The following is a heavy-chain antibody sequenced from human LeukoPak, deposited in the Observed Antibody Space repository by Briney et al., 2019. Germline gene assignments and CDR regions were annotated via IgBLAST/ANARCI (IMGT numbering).Heavy chain of an antibody. CDR1: GGSFSGYY. CDR3: ARWVPATAMPAHFDY. Sequence: PSETLSLTCAVNGGSFSGYYWSWIRQPPGKGLEWIGEINHSGSTNYNPSLKSRVTISVDTSKNQFSLKLSSVTAADTAVYYCARWVPATAMPAHFDYWGQGTLVTVSS. V-gene: IGHV4-34*01. J-gene: IGHJ4*02. CDR2: INHSGST. D-gene: IGHD2-2*01.